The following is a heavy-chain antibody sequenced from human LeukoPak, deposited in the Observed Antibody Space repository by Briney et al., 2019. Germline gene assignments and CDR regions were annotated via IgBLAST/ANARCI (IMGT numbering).Heavy chain of an antibody. CDR2: IYYSGST. V-gene: IGHV4-39*07. J-gene: IGHJ4*02. Sequence: SETLSLTCTVSGGSISSSSYYWGWIRQPPGKGLEWIGSIYYSGSTYYNPSLKSRVTISVDTSKNQFSLKLSSVTAADTAVYYCASSLKLGATYYFDYWGQGTLVTVSS. CDR3: ASSLKLGATYYFDY. CDR1: GGSISSSSYY. D-gene: IGHD1-26*01.